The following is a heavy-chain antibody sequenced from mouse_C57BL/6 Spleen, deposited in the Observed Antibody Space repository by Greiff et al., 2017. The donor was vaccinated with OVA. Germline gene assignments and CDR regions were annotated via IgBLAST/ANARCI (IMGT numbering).Heavy chain of an antibody. J-gene: IGHJ2*01. CDR2: IDPSDSYT. V-gene: IGHV1-69*01. D-gene: IGHD1-2*01. Sequence: QVQLQQPGAELVMPGASVKLSCMASGYTFTSYWMHWVKQRPGQGLEWIGEIDPSDSYTTYNQKFKGKSTLTVDKSSSTADMQLSSLTSEDSAVYYCARATTAYFDYWGQGTTLTVSS. CDR1: GYTFTSYW. CDR3: ARATTAYFDY.